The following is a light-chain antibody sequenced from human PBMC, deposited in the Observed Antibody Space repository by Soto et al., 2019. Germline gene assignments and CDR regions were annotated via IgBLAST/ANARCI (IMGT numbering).Light chain of an antibody. V-gene: IGLV2-14*01. CDR3: RSYTSSSTYV. CDR2: DVS. Sequence: QSALTQPASVSGSPGQSITISCTGTSSDVGGYSYVSWYQQHPGKAPKLMIYDVSNRPSGVSNRFSGSKSGNTASLTISGLQAEDEADYYCRSYTSSSTYVFGTGTKLTVL. CDR1: SSDVGGYSY. J-gene: IGLJ1*01.